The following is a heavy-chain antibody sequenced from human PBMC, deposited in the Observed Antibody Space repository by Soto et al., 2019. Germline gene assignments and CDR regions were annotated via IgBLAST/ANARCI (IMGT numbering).Heavy chain of an antibody. CDR2: ISSSGSTI. Sequence: GGSLRLSCAASGFTFSDYYMSWIRQAPGKGLEWVSYISSSGSTIYYADSVKGRFTISRDNAKNSLYLQMNSLRAEDTAVYYCAREPGYYSSTSCLARFDYWGQGTLVTVSS. J-gene: IGHJ4*02. CDR1: GFTFSDYY. V-gene: IGHV3-11*01. D-gene: IGHD2-2*01. CDR3: AREPGYYSSTSCLARFDY.